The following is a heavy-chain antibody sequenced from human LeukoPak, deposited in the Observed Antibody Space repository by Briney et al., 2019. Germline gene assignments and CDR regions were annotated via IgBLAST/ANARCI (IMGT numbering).Heavy chain of an antibody. Sequence: PGGSLRLSCAASGXTFSSYAMSWVRQAPGKGLEWVSAISGSGGSTYYADSVKGRFTISRDNSKNTLYLQMNSLRDEDTAVYYCANDYRSGSFHDFWGQGTLVTVSS. CDR1: GXTFSSYA. D-gene: IGHD3-10*01. CDR3: ANDYRSGSFHDF. J-gene: IGHJ4*02. CDR2: ISGSGGST. V-gene: IGHV3-23*01.